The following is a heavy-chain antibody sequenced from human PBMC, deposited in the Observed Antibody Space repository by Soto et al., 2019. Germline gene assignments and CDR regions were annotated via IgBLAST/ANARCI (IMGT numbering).Heavy chain of an antibody. J-gene: IGHJ4*02. CDR1: GGSISSGGYP. Sequence: TLSLTCAVSGGSISSGGYPWSWIRQPPGKGLEWIGYIYHSGSTYYNPSLKSRVTISVDRSKNQFSLKLSSVTAADTAVYYCAGASTRVIPLNYWAKETLVTVSS. V-gene: IGHV4-30-2*01. CDR3: AGASTRVIPLNY. CDR2: IYHSGST. D-gene: IGHD4-17*01.